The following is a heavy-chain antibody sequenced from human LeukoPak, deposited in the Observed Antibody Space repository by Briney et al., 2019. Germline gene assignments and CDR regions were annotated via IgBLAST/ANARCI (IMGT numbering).Heavy chain of an antibody. CDR2: IYTSGST. CDR3: ARARTTDYYYYYMDV. V-gene: IGHV4-4*07. D-gene: IGHD4-17*01. Sequence: SETLSLTCTVSGGSISSYYWSWIRQPAGKGLEWIGRIYTSGSTNYNPSLKSRVTISVKTSKNQFSLKLSSVTAADTAVYYCARARTTDYYYYYMDVWGKGTTVTVSS. J-gene: IGHJ6*03. CDR1: GGSISSYY.